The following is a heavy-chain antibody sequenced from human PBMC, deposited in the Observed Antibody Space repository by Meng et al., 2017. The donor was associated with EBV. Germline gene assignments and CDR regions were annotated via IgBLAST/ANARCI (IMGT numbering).Heavy chain of an antibody. CDR2: INAGNGNT. V-gene: IGHV1-3*01. J-gene: IGHJ5*02. Sequence: QVPVVQSGAEVKKPGASVKVSCKASGYTFTSYAMHWVRQAPGQRLEWMGWINAGNGNTKYSQKFQGRVTITRDTSASTAYMELSSLRSEDTAVYYCARRGGVADWFDPWGQGTLVTVSS. CDR3: ARRGGVADWFDP. D-gene: IGHD2-15*01. CDR1: GYTFTSYA.